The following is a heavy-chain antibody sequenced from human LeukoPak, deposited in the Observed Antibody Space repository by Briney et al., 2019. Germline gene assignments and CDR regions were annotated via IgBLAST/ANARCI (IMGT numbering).Heavy chain of an antibody. J-gene: IGHJ4*02. CDR1: GFTFSSYS. CDR3: ARGVTMIVMVIDY. V-gene: IGHV3-21*01. Sequence: GGSLRLSCAASGFTFSSYSMNWVRQAPGKGLEWVSSISSSSSYIYYADSVKGRFTISRDNAKNSLYLQMNSLRAEDTAVYYCARGVTMIVMVIDYWGQGTLVTVSS. D-gene: IGHD3-22*01. CDR2: ISSSSSYI.